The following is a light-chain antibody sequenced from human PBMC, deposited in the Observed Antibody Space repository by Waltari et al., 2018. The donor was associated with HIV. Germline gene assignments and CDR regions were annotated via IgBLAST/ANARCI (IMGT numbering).Light chain of an antibody. J-gene: IGLJ3*02. CDR1: SSDVGHYNL. CDR2: EGS. CDR3: CSYAGSSPLWV. V-gene: IGLV2-23*01. Sequence: QSALTQPASVSGSPGQSITISCTGTSSDVGHYNLVSWYQQHPGKVPKLIIFEGSERPSGVSDRVSGSKSVNTASLTISGLQAEDEADYYCCSYAGSSPLWVFGGGTKLTVL.